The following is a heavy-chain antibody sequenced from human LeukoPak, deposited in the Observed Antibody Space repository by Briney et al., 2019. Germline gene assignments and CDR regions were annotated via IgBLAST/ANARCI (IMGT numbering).Heavy chain of an antibody. Sequence: SETLSLTCTVSDGSISSYFWSWIRQPPGKGLEWIGYISYSGSTYYNPSLKSRVTISTDTSNNQFSLKLSSVTAADTAVYYCARHTYSDYIVFNYWGQGTLVTVSS. V-gene: IGHV4-59*08. CDR1: DGSISSYF. D-gene: IGHD4-11*01. J-gene: IGHJ4*02. CDR3: ARHTYSDYIVFNY. CDR2: ISYSGST.